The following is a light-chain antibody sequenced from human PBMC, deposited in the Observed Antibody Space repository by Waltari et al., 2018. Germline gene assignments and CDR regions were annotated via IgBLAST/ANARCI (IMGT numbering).Light chain of an antibody. CDR2: WAS. J-gene: IGKJ1*01. CDR3: QQYYSTPPRT. CDR1: QCVLYSSNNKDY. Sequence: DIVMTQSPDSLAVSLGERATINCKSSQCVLYSSNNKDYLAWYQQKPGQPPKLLIYWASTRGSGVPDRFSGSGSGTDFTLTISSLQAEDVAVYYCQQYYSTPPRTFGQGTKVEIK. V-gene: IGKV4-1*01.